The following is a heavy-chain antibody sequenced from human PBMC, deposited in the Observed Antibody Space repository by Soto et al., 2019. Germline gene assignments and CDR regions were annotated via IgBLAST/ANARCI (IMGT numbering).Heavy chain of an antibody. J-gene: IGHJ4*02. CDR1: GGTFTSYA. V-gene: IGHV1-69*01. D-gene: IGHD2-15*01. CDR3: ARDKEYCSGGICYELDY. CDR2: IIPIFGSA. Sequence: QVQLVQSGAEVKKPGSSVKVSCKTSGGTFTSYAISWVRQAPGQGLEWMGGIIPIFGSANYAQKFQGRVTITADDSTSTAYMELSSLRSEDTAVYYCARDKEYCSGGICYELDYWGQGTLVIVSS.